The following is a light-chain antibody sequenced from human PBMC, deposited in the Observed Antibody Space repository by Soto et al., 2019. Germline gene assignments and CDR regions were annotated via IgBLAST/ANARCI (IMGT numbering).Light chain of an antibody. Sequence: QSALTQPASVSGXPGQSITIXCTGTSSDVGGYNFVSWYQHHPGKVPKLIISEVNNRPSGVSDRFSGSKSGNTASLTISGLQAEDEADYYCKSYTTGAYIFGSGTKLTVL. CDR2: EVN. CDR1: SSDVGGYNF. J-gene: IGLJ1*01. V-gene: IGLV2-14*01. CDR3: KSYTTGAYI.